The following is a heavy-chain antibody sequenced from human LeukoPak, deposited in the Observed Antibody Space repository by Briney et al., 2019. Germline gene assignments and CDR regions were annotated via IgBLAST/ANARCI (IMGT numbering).Heavy chain of an antibody. J-gene: IGHJ3*02. CDR3: AKDGGYSSSFLPFDI. CDR1: GFTFSSYA. V-gene: IGHV3-23*01. CDR2: ISGSGGST. D-gene: IGHD6-13*01. Sequence: PGGSLRLSCAASGFTFSSYAMSWVRQAPGKGLEWVSAISGSGGSTYYADSVKGRFTISRDNSKNTLYLQVNSLRAEDTAVYYCAKDGGYSSSFLPFDIWGQGTMVTVSS.